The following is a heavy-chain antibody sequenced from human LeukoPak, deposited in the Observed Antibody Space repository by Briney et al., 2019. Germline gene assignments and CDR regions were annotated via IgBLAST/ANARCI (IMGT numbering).Heavy chain of an antibody. D-gene: IGHD2-15*01. V-gene: IGHV3-21*01. J-gene: IGHJ1*01. Sequence: GGSLTHSCAASGFTFSSYSMNWVRPAPGRGLEWVASISSSRSYIYYANSVKGRFTISRDNAKNSLYLQMNSLRAEDTAVYYCARAQYCSGGSCPLAEYFQHWGQGTLVTVSS. CDR1: GFTFSSYS. CDR2: ISSSRSYI. CDR3: ARAQYCSGGSCPLAEYFQH.